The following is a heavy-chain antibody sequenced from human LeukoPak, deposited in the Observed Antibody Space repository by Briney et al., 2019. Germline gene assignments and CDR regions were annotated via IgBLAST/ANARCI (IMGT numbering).Heavy chain of an antibody. J-gene: IGHJ4*02. V-gene: IGHV4-39*01. D-gene: IGHD7-27*01. Sequence: PSETLSLTCTVSGGCISSTSYYWGWIRQPPGKGLEWIGSIYYSGSTYYNPSLKSRVTISVDTSKDQFSLKLSSVTAADTAVYYCARLSLPTGDLYYFDYWGQGILVTVS. CDR1: GGCISSTSYY. CDR3: ARLSLPTGDLYYFDY. CDR2: IYYSGST.